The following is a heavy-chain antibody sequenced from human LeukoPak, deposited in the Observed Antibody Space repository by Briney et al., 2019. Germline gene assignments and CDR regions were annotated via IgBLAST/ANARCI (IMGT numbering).Heavy chain of an antibody. V-gene: IGHV4-59*01. D-gene: IGHD3-22*01. J-gene: IGHJ4*02. Sequence: PSETLSLTCTVSGGSISSYYWSWIRQPPGKGLEWIGYIYYSGSTNYNPSLKSRVTISVDTSKNQFSLKLSSVTAADTAVYYCASLDGSGYRTLFDYWGQGTLVTVSS. CDR3: ASLDGSGYRTLFDY. CDR2: IYYSGST. CDR1: GGSISSYY.